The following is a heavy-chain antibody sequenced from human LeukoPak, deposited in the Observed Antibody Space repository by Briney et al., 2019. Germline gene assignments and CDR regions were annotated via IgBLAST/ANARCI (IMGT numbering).Heavy chain of an antibody. J-gene: IGHJ4*02. D-gene: IGHD5-24*01. CDR3: ARRSGRRYEY. V-gene: IGHV3-23*01. Sequence: AGGSLRLSCAASGFTFSSYAMSWVRQAPGKGLEWVSAISGSGGSTYYADSVKGRFTISRDNAKNSLYLQMNSLRVEDTGVYYCARRSGRRYEYWGQGVLVTVSP. CDR2: ISGSGGST. CDR1: GFTFSSYA.